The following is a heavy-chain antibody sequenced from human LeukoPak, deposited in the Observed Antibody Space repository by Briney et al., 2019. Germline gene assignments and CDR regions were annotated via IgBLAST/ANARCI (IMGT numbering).Heavy chain of an antibody. CDR2: INHSGST. CDR1: GGSFSGYY. D-gene: IGHD1-7*01. J-gene: IGHJ3*02. Sequence: SETLSLTCAVYGGSFSGYYWSWIRQPPGKGLEWIGEINHSGSTNYNPSLKSRVTISVDTSKNQFSLKLSSVTAADTAVYYCARTSGTTFYAFDIWGQGTMVSVSS. V-gene: IGHV4-34*01. CDR3: ARTSGTTFYAFDI.